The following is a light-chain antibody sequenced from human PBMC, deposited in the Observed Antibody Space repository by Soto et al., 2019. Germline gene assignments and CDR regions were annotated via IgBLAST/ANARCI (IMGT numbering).Light chain of an antibody. CDR1: ESVRGY. V-gene: IGKV3-11*01. CDR2: DAS. CDR3: QQRYNWPGT. Sequence: EIVLTQSPATLSLSPGERATLSCRASESVRGYLAWYQQKPGQAPRLLIHDASNRATGVPVRFSGSGSETDFTLTIRSLEPEDSAVYYCQQRYNWPGTFGQGTKVEIK. J-gene: IGKJ1*01.